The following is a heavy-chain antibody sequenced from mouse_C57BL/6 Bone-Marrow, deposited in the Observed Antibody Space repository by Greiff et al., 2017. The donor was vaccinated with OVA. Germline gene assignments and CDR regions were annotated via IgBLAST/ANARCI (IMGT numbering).Heavy chain of an antibody. J-gene: IGHJ3*01. CDR3: ARSGTTVVATDRFAY. CDR2: INPNYGTT. V-gene: IGHV1-39*01. CDR1: GYSFTDYN. D-gene: IGHD1-1*01. Sequence: EVQLQQSGPELVKPGASVKISCKASGYSFTDYNMNWVKQSNGKSLEWIGVINPNYGTTSYNQKFKGKATLTVDQSSSTAYMQLNSLTSEDSAVYYCARSGTTVVATDRFAYWGQGTLVTVSA.